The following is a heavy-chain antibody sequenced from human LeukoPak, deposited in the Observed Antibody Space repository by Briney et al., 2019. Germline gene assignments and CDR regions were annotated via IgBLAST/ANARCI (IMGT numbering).Heavy chain of an antibody. D-gene: IGHD5-24*01. CDR2: ISSSSSYI. V-gene: IGHV3-21*01. Sequence: GGSLRLSCAASGFTFSSYSMNWVRQAPGKGLEWVSSISSSSSYIYYADSVKGRFTISRDNSKNTLYLQMNSLRAEDTAVYYCASLRVSRDGYNSDFDYWGQGTLVTVSS. CDR3: ASLRVSRDGYNSDFDY. CDR1: GFTFSSYS. J-gene: IGHJ4*02.